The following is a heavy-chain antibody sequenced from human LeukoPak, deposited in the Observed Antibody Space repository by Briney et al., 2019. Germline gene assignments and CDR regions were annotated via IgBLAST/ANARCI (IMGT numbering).Heavy chain of an antibody. CDR1: GGSISSYY. Sequence: PSETLSLTCTVSGGSISSYYWSWIRQPPGKGLEWIGYIYYSGSTNYNPSLKSRVTISVDTSKNQFSLKLSSVTAADTAVYYCARVREYYDSSGYYFSYFDSWGQGTLVTVSS. J-gene: IGHJ4*02. CDR3: ARVREYYDSSGYYFSYFDS. V-gene: IGHV4-59*01. CDR2: IYYSGST. D-gene: IGHD3-22*01.